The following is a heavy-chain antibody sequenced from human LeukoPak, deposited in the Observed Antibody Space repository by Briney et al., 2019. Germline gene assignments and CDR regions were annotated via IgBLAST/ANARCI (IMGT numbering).Heavy chain of an antibody. D-gene: IGHD4-17*01. Sequence: GRSLRLSCAASGFTFSSYAMSWVRQAPGKGLEWVSAISGSGGSTYYADSVKGRFTISRDNSKNTLYLQMNSLRAEDTAVYYCAKVMTTVTTIHYYYYGMDVWGQGTTVTVSS. CDR2: ISGSGGST. CDR3: AKVMTTVTTIHYYYYGMDV. V-gene: IGHV3-23*01. J-gene: IGHJ6*02. CDR1: GFTFSSYA.